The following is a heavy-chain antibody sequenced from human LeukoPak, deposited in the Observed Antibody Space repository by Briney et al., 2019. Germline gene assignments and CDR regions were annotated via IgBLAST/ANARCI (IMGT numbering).Heavy chain of an antibody. D-gene: IGHD6-19*01. Sequence: SETLSLTCAVYGGSFSGYYWSWIRQPPGKGLEWIGEINHSGSTNYNPSLKSRVSISVDTSKNQISLKLSSVTAADTAVYFCARDYVGVAGTFDYWGQGTLVTVSS. V-gene: IGHV4-34*01. J-gene: IGHJ4*02. CDR1: GGSFSGYY. CDR2: INHSGST. CDR3: ARDYVGVAGTFDY.